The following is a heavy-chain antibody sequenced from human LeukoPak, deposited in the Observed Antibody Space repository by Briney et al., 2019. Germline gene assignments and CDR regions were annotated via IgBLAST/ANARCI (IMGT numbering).Heavy chain of an antibody. D-gene: IGHD6-13*01. V-gene: IGHV4-61*02. J-gene: IGHJ6*03. CDR2: IYTSGTT. Sequence: SETLSLTCTVSGGSIRSGNYFWTWIRQPAGQGLEWIGRIYTSGTTNSNPSVKSRVTMSLDTPKNQFSLKLTSVTAADTAVYYCARGRFAAAGKLYYYYHMDVWGKGTTVTISS. CDR1: GGSIRSGNYF. CDR3: ARGRFAAAGKLYYYYHMDV.